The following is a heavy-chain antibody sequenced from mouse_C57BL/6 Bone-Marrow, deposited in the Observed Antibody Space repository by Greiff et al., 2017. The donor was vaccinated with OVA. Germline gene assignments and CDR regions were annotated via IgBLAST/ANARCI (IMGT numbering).Heavy chain of an antibody. J-gene: IGHJ2*01. CDR2: IDPEDGDT. Sequence: EVQLQQSGAELVRPGASVKLSCTASGFNIKDYYMHWVKQRPEQGLEWIGMIDPEDGDTEYAPKFQGKATMTADTSSNTAYLQLSSLTSEDTAVYYCTSPHKAIYYDYEGYFDYWGQGTTLTVSS. V-gene: IGHV14-1*01. D-gene: IGHD2-4*01. CDR1: GFNIKDYY. CDR3: TSPHKAIYYDYEGYFDY.